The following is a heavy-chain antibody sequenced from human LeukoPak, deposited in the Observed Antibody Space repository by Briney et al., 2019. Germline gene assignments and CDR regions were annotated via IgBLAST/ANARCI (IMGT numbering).Heavy chain of an antibody. Sequence: GGSLRLSCAASGFTFSSYWMSWVRQAPGKGLEWVANIKQDGSEKYYVDSVKGRFTISRDNSKNTLYLQMNSLRAEDTAVYYCAKAPIAVAGQNYFDYWGQGTLVTVSS. V-gene: IGHV3-7*03. CDR1: GFTFSSYW. CDR3: AKAPIAVAGQNYFDY. D-gene: IGHD6-19*01. J-gene: IGHJ4*02. CDR2: IKQDGSEK.